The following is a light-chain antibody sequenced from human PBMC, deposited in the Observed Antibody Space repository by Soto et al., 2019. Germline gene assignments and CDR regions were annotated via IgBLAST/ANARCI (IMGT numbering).Light chain of an antibody. CDR1: QSVSSSF. Sequence: EIVLTQSPGTLSLSPGERATLSCRASQSVSSSFLAWYQQKPGQAPRLLIYGASNRATGIPDRFSGSGSGTDFTLTISRLEPEDFAVYYCQQFRNSSYTFGQGTKLEI. J-gene: IGKJ2*01. V-gene: IGKV3-20*01. CDR2: GAS. CDR3: QQFRNSSYT.